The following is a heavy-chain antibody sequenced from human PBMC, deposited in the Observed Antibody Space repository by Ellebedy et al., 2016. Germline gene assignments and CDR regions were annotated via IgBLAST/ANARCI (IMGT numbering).Heavy chain of an antibody. CDR1: GGSISSSSYY. CDR2: IYYSGST. V-gene: IGHV4-39*07. Sequence: SETLSLTCTVSGGSISSSSYYWGWIRQPPGKGLEWIGSIYYSGSTYYNPSLKSQVTISVDTSKNQFSLKLSSVTAADTAVYYCARDVVGYYDILTGYRLFDYWGQGTLVTVSS. CDR3: ARDVVGYYDILTGYRLFDY. D-gene: IGHD3-9*01. J-gene: IGHJ4*02.